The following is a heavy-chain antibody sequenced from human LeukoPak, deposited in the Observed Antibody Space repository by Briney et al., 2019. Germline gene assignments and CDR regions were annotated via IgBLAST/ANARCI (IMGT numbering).Heavy chain of an antibody. Sequence: SETLSLTCTVSGVSISSSNSYWGWIRQPPGKGLEWIGSIYYSGNTYYNASLKSQVSISVDTSKNQFSLKLSSVTAADTAVYYCARGDHIVARPFRFDYWGQGTLVTVSS. CDR3: ARGDHIVARPFRFDY. V-gene: IGHV4-39*07. CDR2: IYYSGNT. CDR1: GVSISSSNSY. D-gene: IGHD6-6*01. J-gene: IGHJ4*02.